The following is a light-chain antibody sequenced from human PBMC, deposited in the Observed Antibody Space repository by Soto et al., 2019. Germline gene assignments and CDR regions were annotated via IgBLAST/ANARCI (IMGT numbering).Light chain of an antibody. J-gene: IGKJ5*01. CDR2: DAS. Sequence: EVVMTQSPASLSASPGERVTLSCRASQNIRSSLAWYQQRPGQAPRLLIYDASTRATGIPPRFSGGGSGTEFTLTISSLQSEDFAVYYCQQYNSWPPITFGQGTRLEIK. CDR1: QNIRSS. CDR3: QQYNSWPPIT. V-gene: IGKV3-15*01.